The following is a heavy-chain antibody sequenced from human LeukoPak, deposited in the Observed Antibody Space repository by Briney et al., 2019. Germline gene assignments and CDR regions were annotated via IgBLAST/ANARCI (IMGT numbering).Heavy chain of an antibody. CDR3: ARVTKDIVVVPAAGYY. V-gene: IGHV3-30*02. Sequence: GGSLRLSCAASGFTFSIYDIHWVRQAPGKGVGWVAFIRYDGSNKYYADSVKGRFTISRDNSKTPLYLQMNSLRAEDTAVYYCARVTKDIVVVPAAGYYWGQGALVTVSS. J-gene: IGHJ4*02. CDR2: IRYDGSNK. CDR1: GFTFSIYD. D-gene: IGHD2-2*01.